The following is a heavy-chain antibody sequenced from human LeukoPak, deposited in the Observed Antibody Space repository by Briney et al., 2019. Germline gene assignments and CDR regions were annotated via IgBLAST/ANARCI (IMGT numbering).Heavy chain of an antibody. CDR3: ARDPPAGPATEGAFDI. Sequence: SVKVSCKASGGTFSSYAISWVRQAPGQGLEWMGGIIPIFGTANYAQKFQGRVTITADESTSTAYMELSSLRSEDTAVYYCARDPPAGPATEGAFDIWGQGTMVTVSS. J-gene: IGHJ3*02. V-gene: IGHV1-69*13. D-gene: IGHD6-25*01. CDR2: IIPIFGTA. CDR1: GGTFSSYA.